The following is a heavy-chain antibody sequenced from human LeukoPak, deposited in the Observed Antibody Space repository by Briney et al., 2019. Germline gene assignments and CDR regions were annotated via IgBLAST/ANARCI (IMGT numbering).Heavy chain of an antibody. D-gene: IGHD2-15*01. CDR2: IRAYNGNT. CDR1: VYTLTSYG. CDR3: ARRGYCSGGSCFGDALDI. V-gene: IGHV1-18*01. J-gene: IGHJ3*02. Sequence: GASVTVSCKASVYTLTSYGFSWVRQPPRHGLEWMGWIRAYNGNTNNPHNLQRKVTITTDTSTRTAYLQLRSLRSDDTAVYYCARRGYCSGGSCFGDALDIWGQATMVTVSS.